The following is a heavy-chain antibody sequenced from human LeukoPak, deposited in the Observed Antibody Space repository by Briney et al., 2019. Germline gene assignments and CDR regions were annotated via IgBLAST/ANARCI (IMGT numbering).Heavy chain of an antibody. CDR2: ISSGSSTI. CDR3: ARSYYDTSGYDKNFDY. V-gene: IGHV3-48*01. J-gene: IGHJ4*02. Sequence: GGSLRLSCAASGFTFSSYEMNWVRQAPGKGLEWVSYISSGSSTIYYADSVKGRFTISRDNAKNSLYLQMNSLRAEDTAVYYCARSYYDTSGYDKNFDYWGQGTLVTVSS. D-gene: IGHD3-22*01. CDR1: GFTFSSYE.